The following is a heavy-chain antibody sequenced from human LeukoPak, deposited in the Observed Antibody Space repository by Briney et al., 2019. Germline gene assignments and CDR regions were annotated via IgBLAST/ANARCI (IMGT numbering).Heavy chain of an antibody. CDR1: GSSISSGDYY. D-gene: IGHD3-22*01. Sequence: PSQTLSLTCTVSGSSISSGDYYWSWIRQPPGEGLEWIGDIYYSGSTYYNPSLKSRVTISVDTSKNQFSLKLSSVTAADTAVYYCARSGPFRGRYDSSGIDYWGQGTLVTVSS. CDR2: IYYSGST. CDR3: ARSGPFRGRYDSSGIDY. V-gene: IGHV4-30-4*01. J-gene: IGHJ4*02.